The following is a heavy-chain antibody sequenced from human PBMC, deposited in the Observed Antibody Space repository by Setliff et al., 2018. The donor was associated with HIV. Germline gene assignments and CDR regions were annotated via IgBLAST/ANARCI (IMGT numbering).Heavy chain of an antibody. Sequence: ASVKVSCKASGYTFTSYAMHWVRQAPGQRLEWMGWINAGNGNTKYSQKFQGRVTITRDTSASTAYLELSSLRSEDTAVYYCARVDYYDSSGYWHFDYWGQGTLVTVSS. V-gene: IGHV1-3*01. CDR2: INAGNGNT. CDR3: ARVDYYDSSGYWHFDY. D-gene: IGHD3-22*01. J-gene: IGHJ4*02. CDR1: GYTFTSYA.